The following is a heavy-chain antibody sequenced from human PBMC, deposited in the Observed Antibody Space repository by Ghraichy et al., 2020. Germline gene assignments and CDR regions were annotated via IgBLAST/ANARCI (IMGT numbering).Heavy chain of an antibody. CDR2: ISSSSDYI. Sequence: GGSLRLSCAASGLSFSYYSMIWVRQAPGKGLEWVSSISSSSDYIYYADSVEGRFTISRDNAKNSLYLQMNSLRAEDTAVYYCARDIVHYSSSSERFDPWGQGTLVTVSS. V-gene: IGHV3-21*01. CDR3: ARDIVHYSSSSERFDP. CDR1: GLSFSYYS. J-gene: IGHJ5*02. D-gene: IGHD6-6*01.